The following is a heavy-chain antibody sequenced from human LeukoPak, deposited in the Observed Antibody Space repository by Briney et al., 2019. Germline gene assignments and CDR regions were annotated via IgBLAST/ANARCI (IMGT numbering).Heavy chain of an antibody. V-gene: IGHV3-23*01. Sequence: GGSLRLSCAASGFTFNDFAMTWVRQAPGKGLEWVSTIADAGTYYADSVKGRFIISRDNSKNMLYLQLNSLRADDTAMYYCARNLGSFEVRGHGTMVTVSS. J-gene: IGHJ3*01. D-gene: IGHD3-16*01. CDR1: GFTFNDFA. CDR3: ARNLGSFEV. CDR2: IADAGT.